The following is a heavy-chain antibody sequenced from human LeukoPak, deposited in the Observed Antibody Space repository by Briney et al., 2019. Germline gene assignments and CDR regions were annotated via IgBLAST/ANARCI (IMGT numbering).Heavy chain of an antibody. J-gene: IGHJ3*02. CDR3: ARFKLRDAFDI. D-gene: IGHD4-23*01. Sequence: VASVKVSCKASGYTFTSYDINWVRQATGQGLEWMGWMNPNSGNTGYAQKFQGRVTITRNTSISTAYMELSSLRSEDTAVYYCARFKLRDAFDIWGQGTMVTVSS. CDR1: GYTFTSYD. V-gene: IGHV1-8*03. CDR2: MNPNSGNT.